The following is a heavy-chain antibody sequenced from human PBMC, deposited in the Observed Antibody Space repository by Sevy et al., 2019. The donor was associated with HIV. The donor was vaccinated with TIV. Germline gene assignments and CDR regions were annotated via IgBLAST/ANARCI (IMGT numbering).Heavy chain of an antibody. V-gene: IGHV3-43D*04. J-gene: IGHJ4*02. D-gene: IGHD3-3*01. CDR2: ISWDGGST. CDR1: GFTFDDYA. Sequence: GGSLRLSCAASGFTFDDYAMRWVRQAPGKGLEWVSLISWDGGSTYYADSVKGRFTISRDNSKNSLYLQMNSLRAEDTALYYCAKDSHPYDFWSGYSDGYFDYWGQGTLVTVSS. CDR3: AKDSHPYDFWSGYSDGYFDY.